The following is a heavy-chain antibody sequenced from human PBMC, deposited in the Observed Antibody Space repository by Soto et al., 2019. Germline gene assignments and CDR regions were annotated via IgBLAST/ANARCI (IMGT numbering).Heavy chain of an antibody. J-gene: IGHJ4*02. V-gene: IGHV3-30-3*01. Sequence: PGGSLRLSCAASGFTFSSYAMHWVRQAPGKGLEWVAVISYDGSNKYYADSVKGRFTISRDNSKNTLYLQMDSLRAEDTAVYYCARDGAAAVAGSRGYFDYWGQGTMVTVYS. CDR1: GFTFSSYA. CDR3: ARDGAAAVAGSRGYFDY. D-gene: IGHD6-19*01. CDR2: ISYDGSNK.